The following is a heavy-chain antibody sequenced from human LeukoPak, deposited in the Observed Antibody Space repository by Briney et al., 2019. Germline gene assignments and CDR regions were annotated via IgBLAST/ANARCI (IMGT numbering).Heavy chain of an antibody. V-gene: IGHV4-59*01. CDR2: IYYSGST. J-gene: IGHJ6*03. Sequence: SETLSLTCTVSGGSISLYYWSWIRQPPGKGLEWIGYIYYSGSTNYNPSLKSRVTISVDTSKNQFSLKLSSVTAADTAVYYCARTYYDFWSGLSGYYYYMDVWGKGTTVTASS. CDR3: ARTYYDFWSGLSGYYYYMDV. CDR1: GGSISLYY. D-gene: IGHD3-3*01.